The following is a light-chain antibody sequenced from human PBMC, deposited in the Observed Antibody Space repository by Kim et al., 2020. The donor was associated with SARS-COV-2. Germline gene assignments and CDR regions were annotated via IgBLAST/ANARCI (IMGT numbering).Light chain of an antibody. Sequence: PGERATVSCRASQPVDTTYSAWYQQKPGQAPRLLIYGASTRATGIPDRSRGSGSGTAFTLTISSLEPEDFGVYYCHQYGSTPMAFGEGTKV. CDR1: QPVDTTY. V-gene: IGKV3-20*01. CDR3: HQYGSTPMA. J-gene: IGKJ1*01. CDR2: GAS.